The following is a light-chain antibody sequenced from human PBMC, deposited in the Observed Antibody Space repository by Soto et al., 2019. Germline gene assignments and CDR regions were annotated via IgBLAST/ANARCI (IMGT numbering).Light chain of an antibody. Sequence: DIQMTQSPSTLSASVGDRVTITCRASQNIDNWLAWYQQKPRKAPKLLIYKASSLDSGAPSRFLDSGSGTEFALTISSLQPDDFATYYGQEYNSYFGGGTKVEIK. V-gene: IGKV1-5*03. CDR2: KAS. CDR1: QNIDNW. J-gene: IGKJ4*01. CDR3: QEYNSY.